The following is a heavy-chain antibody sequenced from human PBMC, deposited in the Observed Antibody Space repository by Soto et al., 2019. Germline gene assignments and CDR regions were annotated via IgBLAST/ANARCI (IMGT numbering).Heavy chain of an antibody. V-gene: IGHV4-30-4*01. CDR3: ARESYDFWNGYFHFDY. CDR2: IYYSGST. D-gene: IGHD3-3*01. J-gene: IGHJ4*02. CDR1: GGSISSGDYY. Sequence: SETLSLTCTVSGGSISSGDYYWSWIRQPPGKGLEWIGYIYYSGSTYYNPSLKSRVTISVDTSKNQFSLKLSSVTAADTAVYYCARESYDFWNGYFHFDYWGQRTMVTVSS.